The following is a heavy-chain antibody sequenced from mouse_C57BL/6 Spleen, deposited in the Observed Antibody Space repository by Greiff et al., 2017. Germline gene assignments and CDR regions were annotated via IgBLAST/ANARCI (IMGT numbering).Heavy chain of an antibody. CDR2: ISSGGSYT. CDR1: GFTFSSYG. V-gene: IGHV5-6*01. Sequence: EVKLMESGGDLVKPGGSLKLSCAASGFTFSSYGMSWVRPTPDKRLEWVATISSGGSYTYYPDSVKGRFTISRDNAKNTLYLQMSSLKSEDTAMYYCARHPSYYYFDYWGQGTTLTVSS. D-gene: IGHD1-1*01. CDR3: ARHPSYYYFDY. J-gene: IGHJ2*01.